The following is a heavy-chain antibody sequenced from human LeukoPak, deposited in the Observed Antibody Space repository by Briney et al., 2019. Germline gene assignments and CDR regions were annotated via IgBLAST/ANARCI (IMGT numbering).Heavy chain of an antibody. CDR2: IRWYGNNK. J-gene: IGHJ4*02. V-gene: IGHV3-30*02. D-gene: IGHD4-11*01. CDR1: GFTFSNYG. CDR3: ARGSKSNSDYIRSGIHYFDY. Sequence: PGGSLRLSCAVSGFTFSNYGMHSVRQAPGKGLEWVAFIRWYGNNKYYADSVKGRFTISRDNSKNSLYQQMNSLRAKGTGVYYWARGSKSNSDYIRSGIHYFDYWGQGTLVTVSS.